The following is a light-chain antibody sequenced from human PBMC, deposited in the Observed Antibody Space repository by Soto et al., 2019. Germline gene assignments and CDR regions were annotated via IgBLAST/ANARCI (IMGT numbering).Light chain of an antibody. CDR1: SSNIGAGYD. CDR2: DNS. V-gene: IGLV1-40*01. J-gene: IGLJ1*01. Sequence: QAVVTQPPSVSGAPGQRVTISCTGSSSNIGAGYDVHWYQQLPGTAPKLLIYDNSNRPSGVPDRFSGSKSGTSASLAITGLQAEDEADYYCQSYDSSLSGSKGVFGTGTKLTVL. CDR3: QSYDSSLSGSKGV.